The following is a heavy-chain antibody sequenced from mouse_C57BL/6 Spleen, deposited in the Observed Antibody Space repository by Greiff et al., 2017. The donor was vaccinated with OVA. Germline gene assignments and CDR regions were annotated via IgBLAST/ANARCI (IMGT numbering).Heavy chain of an antibody. D-gene: IGHD1-1*01. V-gene: IGHV5-4*01. J-gene: IGHJ4*01. Sequence: EVMLVESGGGLVKPGGSLKLSCAASGFTFSSYAMSWVRQTPEKRLEWVATISDGGSYTYYPDNVKGRFTISRDNAKNNLYLQMSHLKSEDTAMYYCARDRGTTVVDGGLAMDYWGQGTSVTVSS. CDR3: ARDRGTTVVDGGLAMDY. CDR2: ISDGGSYT. CDR1: GFTFSSYA.